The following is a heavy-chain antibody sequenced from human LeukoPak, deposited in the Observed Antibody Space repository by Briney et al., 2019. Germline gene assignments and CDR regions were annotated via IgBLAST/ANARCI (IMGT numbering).Heavy chain of an antibody. CDR3: ARAQRAYGDYHTFDY. CDR2: ISYDGSDK. V-gene: IGHV3-30-3*01. Sequence: PGGSLRLSCAASGFTFNTYAVHWVRQAPGKGLEWVAAISYDGSDKYYADSVKGRFTISRDNSKDTLYLQMSSLRAEGTAVYYCARAQRAYGDYHTFDYWGQGTLVTVSS. D-gene: IGHD4-17*01. CDR1: GFTFNTYA. J-gene: IGHJ4*02.